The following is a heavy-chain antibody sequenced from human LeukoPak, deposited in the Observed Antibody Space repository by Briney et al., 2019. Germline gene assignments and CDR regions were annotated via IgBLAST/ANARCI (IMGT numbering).Heavy chain of an antibody. D-gene: IGHD1-20*01. Sequence: GGSLRLSCAASGFTLSTYWMLWVRQAPGKGLVWVSRINSDGSTITYADSVKGRFTISRDNAKNTLYLQMNGLRAEDTAVYYCARVTVSSSEVIFDYWGQGSLVTVSS. J-gene: IGHJ4*02. CDR3: ARVTVSSSEVIFDY. CDR1: GFTLSTYW. V-gene: IGHV3-74*01. CDR2: INSDGSTI.